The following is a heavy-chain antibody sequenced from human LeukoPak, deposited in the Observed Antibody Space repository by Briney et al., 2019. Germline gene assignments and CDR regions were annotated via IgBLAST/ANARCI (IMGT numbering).Heavy chain of an antibody. CDR2: ISSSGSTR. V-gene: IGHV3-48*03. CDR3: ARGFRSGSSDSWFDP. CDR1: GFTFSSYE. J-gene: IGHJ5*02. Sequence: PGRSLRLSCAASGFTFSSYEMNWVRQAPGKGLEWVSYISSSGSTRYYADSVKGRLTISRDNAKNSVYLQMNSLRAEDTAVYYCARGFRSGSSDSWFDPWGQGTLVTVSS. D-gene: IGHD3-10*01.